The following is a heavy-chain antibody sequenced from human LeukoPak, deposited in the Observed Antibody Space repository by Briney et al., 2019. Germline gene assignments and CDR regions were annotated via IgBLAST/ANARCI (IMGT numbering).Heavy chain of an antibody. CDR1: GFTFSSYS. V-gene: IGHV3-21*04. D-gene: IGHD3-3*01. CDR3: AKDFGVTPRVFDY. Sequence: GGSLRLSCAASGFTFSSYSMNWVLQAPGKGLEWVSSISSSSSYIYYADSVKGRFTISRDNSKNTLYLQMNSLRAEDTAVYYCAKDFGVTPRVFDYWGQGTLVTVSS. J-gene: IGHJ4*02. CDR2: ISSSSSYI.